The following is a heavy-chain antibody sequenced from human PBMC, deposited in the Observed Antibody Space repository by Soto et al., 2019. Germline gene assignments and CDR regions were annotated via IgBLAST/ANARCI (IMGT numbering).Heavy chain of an antibody. V-gene: IGHV3-66*01. CDR2: IYSGGST. CDR1: GFTVSSNY. D-gene: IGHD1-20*01. J-gene: IGHJ4*02. Sequence: GGSLRLSCAASGFTVSSNYMSWVRQAPGKGLEWVSVIYSGGSTYYADSVKGRFTISRDNSKNTLYLQMNSLRAEDTAVYYCARDPVSPYYFDDWGQGTLVTVSS. CDR3: ARDPVSPYYFDD.